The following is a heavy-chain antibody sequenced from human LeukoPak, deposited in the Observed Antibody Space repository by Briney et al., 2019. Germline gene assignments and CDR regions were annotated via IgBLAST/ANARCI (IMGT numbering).Heavy chain of an antibody. J-gene: IGHJ4*02. V-gene: IGHV3-23*01. CDR3: AEIPSRKYGGTSFFDS. CDR2: ISGSGGST. D-gene: IGHD4-23*01. Sequence: GGSLRLSCAASGFTFSSYAMSWVRQAPGKGLEWVSAISGSGGSTYYADSVKGRFTISRDNAKNTLYLQMNSLRAEDTAVYYCAEIPSRKYGGTSFFDSWGQGTLVTVSS. CDR1: GFTFSSYA.